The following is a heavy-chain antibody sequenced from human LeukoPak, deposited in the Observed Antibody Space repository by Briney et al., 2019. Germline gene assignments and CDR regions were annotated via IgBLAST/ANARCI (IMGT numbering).Heavy chain of an antibody. Sequence: SETLSLTCTVSGGSISSYYWSWIRQPPGKGLEWIGYIYYSGSTNYNPSLKSRVTISVDTSKNQFSLKLSSVTAADTAVYYCAREVGRATRGHYYFDYWGQGTLVTVSS. CDR1: GGSISSYY. CDR3: AREVGRATRGHYYFDY. J-gene: IGHJ4*02. CDR2: IYYSGST. V-gene: IGHV4-59*12. D-gene: IGHD1-26*01.